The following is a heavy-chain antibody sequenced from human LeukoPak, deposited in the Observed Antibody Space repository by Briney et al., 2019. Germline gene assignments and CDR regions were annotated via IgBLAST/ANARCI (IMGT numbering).Heavy chain of an antibody. CDR1: GFTFSSYA. CDR2: ISGSGGST. CDR3: AKVPRHYYGSGSFDY. D-gene: IGHD3-10*01. J-gene: IGHJ4*02. V-gene: IGHV3-23*01. Sequence: GGSLRLSCAASGFTFSSYAMSWVRQAPGKGLEWVSAISGSGGSTYYADSVKGRFTISRDNSKNTLYLQMNSLRAEGTAVYYCAKVPRHYYGSGSFDYWGQGTLVTVSS.